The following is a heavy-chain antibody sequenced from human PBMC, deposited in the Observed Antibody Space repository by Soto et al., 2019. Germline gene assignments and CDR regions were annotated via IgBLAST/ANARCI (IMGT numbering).Heavy chain of an antibody. CDR3: ARVGCSSTSCYVWRYYYYYMDV. CDR2: ISANNGST. D-gene: IGHD2-2*01. J-gene: IGHJ6*03. CDR1: GYTFTSYY. V-gene: IGHV1-46*01. Sequence: GASVKVSCKASGYTFTSYYMHWVRQAPGQGLEWMGIISANNGSTSYAQKFQGRVTMTTDTSTSTAYMELRSLRSDDTAVYYCARVGCSSTSCYVWRYYYYYMDVWGKGTTVTVSS.